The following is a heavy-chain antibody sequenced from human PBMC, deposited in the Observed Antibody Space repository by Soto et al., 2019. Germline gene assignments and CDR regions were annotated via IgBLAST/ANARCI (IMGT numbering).Heavy chain of an antibody. Sequence: EVQLLESGGGLVQPGGSLRLSCAASGFSCSDYSMTWVRQAPGRGLEWVSTLTPAGTTFYADSVKGRFTISRDNYRNTLSLQMYNLRAEDTARYYCAKRATTVPTPGNYFDCWGQGTLVTVSS. CDR1: GFSCSDYS. J-gene: IGHJ4*02. CDR3: AKRATTVPTPGNYFDC. CDR2: LTPAGTT. V-gene: IGHV3-23*01. D-gene: IGHD2-15*01.